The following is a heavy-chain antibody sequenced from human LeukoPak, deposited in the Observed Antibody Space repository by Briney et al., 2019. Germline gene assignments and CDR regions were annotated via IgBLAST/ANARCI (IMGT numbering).Heavy chain of an antibody. J-gene: IGHJ5*02. CDR3: ARGRIEPWP. D-gene: IGHD5-18*01. CDR1: GASISGSY. V-gene: IGHV4-59*01. CDR2: IFYSGTT. Sequence: PSETLSLTCTVSGASISGSYWSWIRQPPGKGLEWIGSIFYSGTTNYNPSVESRVTMSVDTSKSQFSLKLSSVTAADTAVYYCARGRIEPWPWGQGTLVTVSS.